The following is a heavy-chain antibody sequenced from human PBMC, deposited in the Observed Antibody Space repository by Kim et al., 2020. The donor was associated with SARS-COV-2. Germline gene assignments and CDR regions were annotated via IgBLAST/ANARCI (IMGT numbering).Heavy chain of an antibody. CDR3: TREHSYGREREFDY. CDR1: GFTFGDYA. CDR2: IRSKAYGGTT. Sequence: GGSLRLSCTASGFTFGDYAMSWFRQAPGKGLEWVGFIRSKAYGGTTEYAASVKGRFTISRDDSKSIAYLQMNSLKTEDTAVYYCTREHSYGREREFDYWGQGTLVTVSS. J-gene: IGHJ4*02. V-gene: IGHV3-49*03. D-gene: IGHD5-18*01.